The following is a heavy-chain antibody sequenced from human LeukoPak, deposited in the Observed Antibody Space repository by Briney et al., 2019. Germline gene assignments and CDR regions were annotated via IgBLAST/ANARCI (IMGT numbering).Heavy chain of an antibody. J-gene: IGHJ5*02. CDR2: IYTSGST. D-gene: IGHD6-19*01. Sequence: PSETLSLTCTVSGGSISSYYWSWIRQPAGKGLEWIGRIYTSGSTNYNPSLESRVTMSVDTSKNQFSLELSSVTAADTAVYYCARSYSSGWGEGNWFDPWGQGTLVTVSS. V-gene: IGHV4-4*07. CDR1: GGSISSYY. CDR3: ARSYSSGWGEGNWFDP.